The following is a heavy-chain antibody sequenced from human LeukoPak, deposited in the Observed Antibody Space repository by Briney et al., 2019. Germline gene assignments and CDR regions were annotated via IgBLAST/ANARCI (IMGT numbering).Heavy chain of an antibody. CDR1: GFTFSSYA. Sequence: GASLRLSCAASGFTFSSYAMSWVRQAPGKVLEWVSAISCSGGSTYYANSVKDRFTISRDNSKNTLYLQMNSLRAEDTAVYYCAKDTPPAYDTLPGYYWYFDLWGRGPLVTVSS. CDR3: AKDTPPAYDTLPGYYWYFDL. CDR2: ISCSGGST. V-gene: IGHV3-23*01. J-gene: IGHJ2*01. D-gene: IGHD3-9*01.